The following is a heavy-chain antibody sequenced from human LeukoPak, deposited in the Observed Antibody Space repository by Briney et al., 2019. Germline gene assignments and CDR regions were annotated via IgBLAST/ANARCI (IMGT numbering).Heavy chain of an antibody. CDR2: IYASGST. J-gene: IGHJ3*02. CDR1: GGSISSYY. V-gene: IGHV4-4*07. D-gene: IGHD5-18*01. CDR3: ARAVDTAMLDDAFDI. Sequence: PSETLSLTCTVSGGSISSYYWSWIRQPAGKGLEWIGRIYASGSTNYNPSLKSRVTMSVGTFKSQFSLKLTSVTAADTAVYFCARAVDTAMLDDAFDIWGQGTMVTVSS.